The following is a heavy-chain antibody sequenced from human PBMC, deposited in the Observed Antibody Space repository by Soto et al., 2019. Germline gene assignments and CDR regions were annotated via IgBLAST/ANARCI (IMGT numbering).Heavy chain of an antibody. Sequence: SETLSLTCTVSGGSISSGGYYWSWIRQHPGKGLEWIGYIYYSGSTYYNPSLKSRVIILVDTSNKEFSLRLTSVTAADTAVYYCARGRRVGYCLGISCHNWFDPWGQGTLVTVSS. CDR2: IYYSGST. V-gene: IGHV4-31*03. J-gene: IGHJ5*02. CDR3: ARGRRVGYCLGISCHNWFDP. D-gene: IGHD2-2*01. CDR1: GGSISSGGYY.